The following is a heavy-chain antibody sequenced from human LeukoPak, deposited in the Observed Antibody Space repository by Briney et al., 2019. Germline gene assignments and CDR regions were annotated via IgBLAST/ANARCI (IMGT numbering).Heavy chain of an antibody. Sequence: GGSLRLSCAASGFTFSSSAMHWVRQAPGKGLEWVAVISYDGSNKYYADSVKGRFTISRDNSKNTLYLQMNSLRAGDTAVYYCARVRKYSGYYSWYFDLWGRGTLVTVSS. CDR3: ARVRKYSGYYSWYFDL. CDR1: GFTFSSSA. V-gene: IGHV3-30*04. D-gene: IGHD5-12*01. J-gene: IGHJ2*01. CDR2: ISYDGSNK.